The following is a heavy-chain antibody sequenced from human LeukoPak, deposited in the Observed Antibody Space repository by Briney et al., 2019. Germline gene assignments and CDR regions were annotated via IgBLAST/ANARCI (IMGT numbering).Heavy chain of an antibody. CDR1: GFTFSSYA. Sequence: PGGSLRLSCAASGFTFSSYAMHWVRQAPGKGLEWVAVISYDRSNKYYADSVKGRFTISRDNSKNTLYLQMNSLRAEDTAVYYCARDGSGSYVDYWGQGTLVTVSS. CDR3: ARDGSGSYVDY. V-gene: IGHV3-30*04. CDR2: ISYDRSNK. D-gene: IGHD1-26*01. J-gene: IGHJ4*02.